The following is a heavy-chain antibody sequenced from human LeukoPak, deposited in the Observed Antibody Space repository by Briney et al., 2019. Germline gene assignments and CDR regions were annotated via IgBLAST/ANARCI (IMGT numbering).Heavy chain of an antibody. V-gene: IGHV4-38-2*02. CDR1: GYSISSGYY. CDR3: AGLSGSPYYYYYYMDV. D-gene: IGHD3-22*01. Sequence: PSETLSLTCTVSGYSISSGYYWGWIRQPPGKGLEWIGSIYHSGSTYYNPSLKSRVTISVDTSKNQFSLKLSSVTAADTAVYYCAGLSGSPYYYYYYMDVWGKGTTVTVSS. CDR2: IYHSGST. J-gene: IGHJ6*03.